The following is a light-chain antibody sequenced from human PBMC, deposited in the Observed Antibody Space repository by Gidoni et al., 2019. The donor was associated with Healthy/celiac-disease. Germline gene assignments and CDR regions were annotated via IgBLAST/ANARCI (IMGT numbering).Light chain of an antibody. CDR3: QQYCSSPPT. CDR2: GAS. Sequence: ENELPQSPGTLSFSPGERDTLSCRASQSVSSSYLAWYQQKPGQAPRLLISGASSRSTGIPDRFSGSGSGTDFTLTISRLEPEDFAVYYCQQYCSSPPTFGPGTKVDIK. J-gene: IGKJ3*01. CDR1: QSVSSSY. V-gene: IGKV3-20*01.